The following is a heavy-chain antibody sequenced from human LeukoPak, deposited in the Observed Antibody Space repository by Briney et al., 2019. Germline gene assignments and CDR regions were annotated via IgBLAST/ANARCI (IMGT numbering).Heavy chain of an antibody. CDR1: AFTFSYYA. V-gene: IGHV3-30*18. Sequence: GGSLRLSCAASAFTFSYYAMHWVRQAPGKGLEWVAVISYDGSNKYYADSVKGRFTISRDNSKNTPYLQMNSLRVEDTAVYYCAKGSMGRCSGNSCYSVYWGQGTLVTVSS. CDR3: AKGSMGRCSGNSCYSVY. D-gene: IGHD5-12*01. CDR2: ISYDGSNK. J-gene: IGHJ4*02.